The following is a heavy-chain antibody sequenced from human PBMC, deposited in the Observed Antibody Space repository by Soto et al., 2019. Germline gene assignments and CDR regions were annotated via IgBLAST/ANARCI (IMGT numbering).Heavy chain of an antibody. CDR3: AREYGDYPYYYYAMDV. D-gene: IGHD4-17*01. V-gene: IGHV3-66*01. J-gene: IGHJ6*02. CDR2: IYSGGST. Sequence: EVQLVESGGGLVQPGGSLRLSCAASGFTVSSNYMSWVRQAPGKGLEWVSVIYSGGSTYYADSVKGRFTISRDNSKNTLYLQMNSLRAEDTAVYYCAREYGDYPYYYYAMDVWGQGTMVTVSS. CDR1: GFTVSSNY.